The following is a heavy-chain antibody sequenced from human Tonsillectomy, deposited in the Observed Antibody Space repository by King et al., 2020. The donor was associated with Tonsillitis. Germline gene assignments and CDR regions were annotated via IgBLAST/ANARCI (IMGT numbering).Heavy chain of an antibody. CDR2: IYYSGST. D-gene: IGHD3-9*01. J-gene: IGHJ4*02. Sequence: QLQESGPGLVKPSETLSLTCTVSGGSISSYYWSWIRQPPGKGLEWMGYIYYSGSTNYNPSLKIRVTISVYTSKNQFSLKLSSVTAADTAVYYCARISYYDILTGYFDYWGQGTLVTVSS. CDR1: GGSISSYY. V-gene: IGHV4-59*01. CDR3: ARISYYDILTGYFDY.